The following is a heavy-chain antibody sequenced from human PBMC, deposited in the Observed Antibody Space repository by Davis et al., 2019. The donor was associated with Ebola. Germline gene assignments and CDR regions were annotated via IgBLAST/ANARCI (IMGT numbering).Heavy chain of an antibody. D-gene: IGHD2-2*01. J-gene: IGHJ6*02. V-gene: IGHV3-66*02. CDR2: IDNGGST. CDR1: GFTFSINY. Sequence: ESLKISCAASGFTFSINYINWVRQAPGKGLEWVSLIDNGGSTYYADSVKGRFTISRDNSKNTLYLQMNSLRAEDTAVYYCASVRYCSSTSCYYYYGMDVWGQGTTVTVSS. CDR3: ASVRYCSSTSCYYYYGMDV.